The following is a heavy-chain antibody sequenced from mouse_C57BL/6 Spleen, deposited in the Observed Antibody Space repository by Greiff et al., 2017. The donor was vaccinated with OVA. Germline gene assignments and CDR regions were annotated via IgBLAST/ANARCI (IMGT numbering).Heavy chain of an antibody. J-gene: IGHJ3*01. CDR1: GYTFTSYW. D-gene: IGHD2-3*01. Sequence: QVQLQQPGAELVMPGASVKLSCKASGYTFTSYWMHWVKQRPGQGLEWIGEIDPSDSYTNYNQKFKGKSTLTVDKSSSTAYMQLSSLTSEDSAVYYCARNYDGVFAYWGQGTLVTVSA. CDR3: ARNYDGVFAY. V-gene: IGHV1-69*01. CDR2: IDPSDSYT.